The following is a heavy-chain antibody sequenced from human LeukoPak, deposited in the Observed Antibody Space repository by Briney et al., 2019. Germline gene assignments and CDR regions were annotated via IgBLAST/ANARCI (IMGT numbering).Heavy chain of an antibody. Sequence: GGSLRLSCAASGFTFSSYSMNWVRQAPGQGLEWVSSISSSSSYIYYADSVKGRFTISRDNAKNSLYLQMNSLRAEDTAVYYCARTSGSYRNFDYWGQGTLVTVSS. J-gene: IGHJ4*02. V-gene: IGHV3-21*01. CDR3: ARTSGSYRNFDY. CDR1: GFTFSSYS. D-gene: IGHD1-26*01. CDR2: ISSSSSYI.